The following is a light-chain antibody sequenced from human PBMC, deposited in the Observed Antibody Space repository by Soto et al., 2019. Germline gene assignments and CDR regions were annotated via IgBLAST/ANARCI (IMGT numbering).Light chain of an antibody. J-gene: IGKJ3*01. CDR2: AAS. Sequence: DIQMTQSPSSLSASVGDRVTITCRASQSISSYLNWYQQKPGKAPKLLIYAASSLQSEVPSRFSGSGSGTDFTLTISSLQPEDFATYYCPQSYSTPFTFGPGTKVDIK. CDR1: QSISSY. V-gene: IGKV1-39*01. CDR3: PQSYSTPFT.